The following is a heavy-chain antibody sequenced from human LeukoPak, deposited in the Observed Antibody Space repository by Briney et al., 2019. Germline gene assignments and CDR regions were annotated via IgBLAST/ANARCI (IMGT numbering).Heavy chain of an antibody. Sequence: PGGSLRLSCAASGFTFSSYAMSWVRQAPGKGLEWVSIISGIGGITYYRDSVKGRFTISRDNSKNTLYLQMNSLRAEDTAVYYCAKLYCSSSSCSRGGYFDYWGRGTLVTVSS. V-gene: IGHV3-23*01. CDR2: ISGIGGIT. J-gene: IGHJ4*02. D-gene: IGHD2-2*01. CDR1: GFTFSSYA. CDR3: AKLYCSSSSCSRGGYFDY.